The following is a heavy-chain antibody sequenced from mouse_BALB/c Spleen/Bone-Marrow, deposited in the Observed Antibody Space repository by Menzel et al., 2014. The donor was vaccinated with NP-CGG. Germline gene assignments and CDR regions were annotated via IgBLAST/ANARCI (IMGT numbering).Heavy chain of an antibody. V-gene: IGHV1S81*02. CDR3: ARKYGTMDY. CDR2: INPSNGRT. CDR1: GYTFTTYW. J-gene: IGHJ4*01. Sequence: LQESGAELVKPGASLKLSCKASGYTFTTYWMHWVKQRPGQGLEWIGEINPSNGRTNYNEKFKSKATLTVDKSSSTAYMQLSSLTSEDSAVYYCARKYGTMDYWGQGTSVTVSS. D-gene: IGHD2-10*02.